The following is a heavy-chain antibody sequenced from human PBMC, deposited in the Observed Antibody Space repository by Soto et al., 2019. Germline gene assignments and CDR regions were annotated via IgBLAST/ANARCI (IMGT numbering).Heavy chain of an antibody. Sequence: EVQLVQSGAEVKKPGESLRLSCKGSGYSFTFYWISWVRQMPGKGLEWMGRIDPSDSYTDYGPSFQGHVSISADKSISTAYLQWSSLKASDTAMYYCARLQPSSSGTDFDYWGQGTLVTVSS. V-gene: IGHV5-10-1*03. D-gene: IGHD2-2*01. J-gene: IGHJ4*02. CDR2: IDPSDSYT. CDR1: GYSFTFYW. CDR3: ARLQPSSSGTDFDY.